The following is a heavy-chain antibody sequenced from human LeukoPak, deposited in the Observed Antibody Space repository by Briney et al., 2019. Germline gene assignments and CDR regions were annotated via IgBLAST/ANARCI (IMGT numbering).Heavy chain of an antibody. V-gene: IGHV4-4*02. CDR1: GFNFDDYG. Sequence: NPGGSLRFSCAASGFNFDDYGMSWVRQAPGKGLEWIGEIYHSGSTNYNPSLKSRVTISVDKSKNQFSLKLSSVTAADTAVYYCARDRSSYGKGHYDFWGQGTLVTVSS. J-gene: IGHJ4*02. CDR3: ARDRSSYGKGHYDF. D-gene: IGHD4-17*01. CDR2: IYHSGST.